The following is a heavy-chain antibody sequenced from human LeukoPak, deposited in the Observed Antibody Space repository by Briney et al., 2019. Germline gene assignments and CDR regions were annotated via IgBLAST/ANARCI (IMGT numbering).Heavy chain of an antibody. D-gene: IGHD2-15*01. J-gene: IGHJ3*02. CDR2: IYYSGST. V-gene: IGHV4-30-4*01. Sequence: SQTLSLTCTVSGGSLSSGDYYWSWIRQPPGKGLEWIGYIYYSGSTYYNPSLTSRVTISVDTSKNQFSLKLSSMTAADTAVYYCAGPWGGAFDIWGQGTLVTVSS. CDR1: GGSLSSGDYY. CDR3: AGPWGGAFDI.